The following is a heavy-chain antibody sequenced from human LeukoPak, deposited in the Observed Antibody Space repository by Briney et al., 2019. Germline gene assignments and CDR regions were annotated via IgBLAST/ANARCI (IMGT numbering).Heavy chain of an antibody. CDR1: GGSISIYY. Sequence: KSSETLSLTCTVSGGSISIYYWSWIRQPPGKGLEWIGYIYDSGSTNYNPSLKSRVTISVDTSKNQFSLKLSSVTAADTAVYYCALYYYDSSGPDAFDIWGQGTMVTVSS. J-gene: IGHJ3*02. D-gene: IGHD3-22*01. V-gene: IGHV4-59*08. CDR3: ALYYYDSSGPDAFDI. CDR2: IYDSGST.